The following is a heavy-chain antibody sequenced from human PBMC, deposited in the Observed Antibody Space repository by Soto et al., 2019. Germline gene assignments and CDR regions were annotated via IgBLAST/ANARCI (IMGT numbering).Heavy chain of an antibody. V-gene: IGHV6-1*01. CDR2: TYYRSNWYT. CDR3: ARLIGNSWLDS. J-gene: IGHJ5*01. Sequence: SQTLSLTCVISGESVSTNSATRDWIGQSLSRGLEWLGRTYYRSNWYTNYAVSVKGRITISPDTSNNQLSLQLNSVTPDDTAVYYCARLIGNSWLDSWGQGTLVTVSS. CDR1: GESVSTNSAT. D-gene: IGHD2-8*01.